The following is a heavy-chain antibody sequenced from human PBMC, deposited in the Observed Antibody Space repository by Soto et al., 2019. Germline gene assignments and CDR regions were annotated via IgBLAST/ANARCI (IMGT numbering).Heavy chain of an antibody. CDR2: ISSSGGSR. CDR3: AKDTQSTWTANWVDP. Sequence: GGSLRLSCAASGFNFNTFAMSWIRQAPGKGLEWVSHISSSGGSRDYADSVRGRFTISRDNSKNILFLQMNSLRVDDTAIYYCAKDTQSTWTANWVDPWGKGTLVTVSS. CDR1: GFNFNTFA. J-gene: IGHJ5*02. V-gene: IGHV3-23*01. D-gene: IGHD1-1*01.